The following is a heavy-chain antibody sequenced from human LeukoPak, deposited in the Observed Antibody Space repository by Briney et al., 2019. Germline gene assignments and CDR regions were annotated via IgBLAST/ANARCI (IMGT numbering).Heavy chain of an antibody. D-gene: IGHD2-21*02. Sequence: PGGSLRLSCAASGFTFDDYAMSWVRQTPGEGVWWVSGTNWDGGRTGYADSVKGRFTISRENAKNSLYLQMNSLRVEDTAMYYCARDGLRRPPTPYCGGDCPLDYWGQGTLVSVSS. CDR3: ARDGLRRPPTPYCGGDCPLDY. CDR1: GFTFDDYA. CDR2: TNWDGGRT. V-gene: IGHV3-20*04. J-gene: IGHJ4*02.